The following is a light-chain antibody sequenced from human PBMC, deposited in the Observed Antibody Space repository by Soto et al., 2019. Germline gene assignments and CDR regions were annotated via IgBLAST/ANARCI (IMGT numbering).Light chain of an antibody. V-gene: IGKV1-39*01. CDR1: QSISTY. Sequence: DIQMTQSPSSLSASVGDRVTIACRAGQSISTYLNWYQQKPGKAPKLLIFAASSLKSGVPSRFSGSGSGTYFTLTINSLKLADFSTYYCQQSNSDPTFGGGTKVEIK. CDR2: AAS. CDR3: QQSNSDPT. J-gene: IGKJ4*01.